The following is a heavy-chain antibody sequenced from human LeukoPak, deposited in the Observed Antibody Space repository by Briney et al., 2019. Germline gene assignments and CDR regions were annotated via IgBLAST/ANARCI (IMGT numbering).Heavy chain of an antibody. Sequence: GGSLGLSCAASGFTVSSNYMSWVRQAPGKGLEWVSVIYSGGSTYYADSVKGRFTISRDNSKNTLYLQMNSLRAEDTAVYYCARTTVTSRRGGYFDYWGQGTLVTVSS. J-gene: IGHJ4*02. CDR2: IYSGGST. CDR1: GFTVSSNY. V-gene: IGHV3-53*01. CDR3: ARTTVTSRRGGYFDY. D-gene: IGHD4-17*01.